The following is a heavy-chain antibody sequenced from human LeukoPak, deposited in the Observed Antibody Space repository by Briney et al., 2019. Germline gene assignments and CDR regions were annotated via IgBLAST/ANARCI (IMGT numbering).Heavy chain of an antibody. V-gene: IGHV3-20*04. D-gene: IGHD3-3*01. CDR2: INGNGGST. Sequence: PGGSLRLSCAASGFTFDDYGMSWVRQAPGKGLEWVSGINGNGGSTGYADSVKGRFTISRDNAKNSLYLQMNSLRAEDTALYYCAREGDFWSGYYTGHDAFDIWGQGTMVTVSS. CDR3: AREGDFWSGYYTGHDAFDI. J-gene: IGHJ3*02. CDR1: GFTFDDYG.